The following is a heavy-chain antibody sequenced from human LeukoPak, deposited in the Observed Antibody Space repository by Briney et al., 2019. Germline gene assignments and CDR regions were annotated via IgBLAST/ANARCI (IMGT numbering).Heavy chain of an antibody. CDR2: NNHSGST. V-gene: IGHV4-34*01. Sequence: KPSETLSLTCAVYGGSFSGYYWSWIRQPPGKGLEWIGENNHSGSTNYNPSLKSRVTISVDTSKNQFSLKLSSVTAADTAVYYCASATGYYYDSSGYYYYYYMDVWGKGTTVTVSS. CDR1: GGSFSGYY. J-gene: IGHJ6*03. D-gene: IGHD3-22*01. CDR3: ASATGYYYDSSGYYYYYYMDV.